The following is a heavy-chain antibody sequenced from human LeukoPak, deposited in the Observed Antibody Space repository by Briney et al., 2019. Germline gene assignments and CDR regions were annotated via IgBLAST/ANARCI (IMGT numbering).Heavy chain of an antibody. CDR2: IYYSGRT. V-gene: IGHV4-59*01. D-gene: IGHD4-17*01. CDR3: ARSATLTTIPTFDY. J-gene: IGHJ4*02. CDR1: GGSISTYY. Sequence: SETLSLTCTDSGGSISTYYWSWIRQPPGKGLEWMGYIYYSGRTNYNPSLKSRVTISVDASKHLFSLKLTSVTAADTAVYYCARSATLTTIPTFDYWGQGTLVTVSS.